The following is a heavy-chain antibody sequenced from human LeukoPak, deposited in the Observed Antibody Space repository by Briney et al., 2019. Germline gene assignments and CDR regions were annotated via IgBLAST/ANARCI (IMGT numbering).Heavy chain of an antibody. CDR2: FYYGGTT. V-gene: IGHV4-39*02. CDR3: ARRIGGSSNFDS. D-gene: IGHD1-26*01. CDR1: GVSITTSGYY. J-gene: IGHJ4*02. Sequence: PSETLSLTCTVSGVSITTSGYYWAWIRQPPGQGLEWIGNFYYGGTTYYSPSLKSRVTISVDTSKNHVSLKLTSMTAADTAVYYCARRIGGSSNFDSWGQGTLVTVSS.